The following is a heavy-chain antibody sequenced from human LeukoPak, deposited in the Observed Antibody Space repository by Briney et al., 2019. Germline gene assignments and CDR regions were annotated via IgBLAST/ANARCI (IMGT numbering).Heavy chain of an antibody. D-gene: IGHD2-2*02. CDR2: ISGSGGST. CDR3: AKDQEILVVPAAINY. V-gene: IGHV3-23*01. CDR1: GFTFASYA. J-gene: IGHJ4*02. Sequence: GGSLRLSCAASGFTFASYAMGWVRQAPGKGLEWVSAISGSGGSTHYADSVKGRFTISRDNSKNTLFLQMNSLRAEDTAVYYCAKDQEILVVPAAINYWGQGTLVTVSS.